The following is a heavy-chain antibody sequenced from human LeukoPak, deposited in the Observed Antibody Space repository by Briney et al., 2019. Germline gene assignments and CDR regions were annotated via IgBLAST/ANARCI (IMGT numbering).Heavy chain of an antibody. Sequence: GGSLRLSCAASGFTFSNYWMSWVRQAPGKGLEFMANIKEAGSEKYYVDSVKGRFTISRDNDKNLVHLQMNSLRAEDTAVYYCARDAGYSNYVDYWGQGTLVTVSS. V-gene: IGHV3-7*01. CDR1: GFTFSNYW. D-gene: IGHD4-11*01. J-gene: IGHJ4*02. CDR3: ARDAGYSNYVDY. CDR2: IKEAGSEK.